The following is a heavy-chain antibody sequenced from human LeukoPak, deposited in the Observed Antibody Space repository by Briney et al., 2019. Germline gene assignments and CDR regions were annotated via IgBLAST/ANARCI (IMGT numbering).Heavy chain of an antibody. D-gene: IGHD6-19*01. J-gene: IGHJ4*02. CDR3: ARTRKQWLVQEPFDY. CDR1: GGSISSSNW. V-gene: IGHV4-4*02. Sequence: PSETLSLTCAVSGGSISSSNWWSWVRQPPGKGLEWIGEIYHSGSTNYNPSLKSRVTISVDKSKNQFSLKLSSVTAADTAVYYCARTRKQWLVQEPFDYWGQGTLVTVSS. CDR2: IYHSGST.